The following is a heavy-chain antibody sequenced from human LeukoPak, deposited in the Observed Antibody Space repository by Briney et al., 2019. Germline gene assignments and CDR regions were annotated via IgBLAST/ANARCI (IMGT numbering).Heavy chain of an antibody. V-gene: IGHV4-34*01. Sequence: PSETLSLTCAVYGGSFSGYYWSWIRQPPGKGLEWIGEIYHTGSTNYNPSLKSRVTISVDTPKNQFSLNLSSVTAADTAVYYCARDEEGYYEEWFDPWGQGTLVTVSS. CDR1: GGSFSGYY. D-gene: IGHD1-26*01. CDR3: ARDEEGYYEEWFDP. CDR2: IYHTGST. J-gene: IGHJ5*02.